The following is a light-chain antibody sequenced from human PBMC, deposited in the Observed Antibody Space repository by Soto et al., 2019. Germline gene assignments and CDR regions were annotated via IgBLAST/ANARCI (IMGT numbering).Light chain of an antibody. Sequence: TVMTQSPATLSMSPGDRAALSCRASLNVATNMAWYQQKPGQAPRLLIYGASIRATGVPARFTGSGSGTEFTLTINNLRAEDFAVYYCHQYNTGLRTFGRGTRV. J-gene: IGKJ1*01. CDR3: HQYNTGLRT. V-gene: IGKV3-15*01. CDR1: LNVATN. CDR2: GAS.